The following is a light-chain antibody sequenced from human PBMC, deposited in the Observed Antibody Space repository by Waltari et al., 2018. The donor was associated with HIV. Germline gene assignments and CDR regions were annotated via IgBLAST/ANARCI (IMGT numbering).Light chain of an antibody. J-gene: IGLJ3*02. CDR2: EVS. Sequence: QSALTQPASVYGSPGQPLSISCTGTSSDVGGCNLVSWYQQNPGKAPKLMIYEVSKRPSGVSNRFSGSKSGNTASLTISGLQAEDEADYYCCSYAGSWVFGGGTKLTVL. CDR1: SSDVGGCNL. CDR3: CSYAGSWV. V-gene: IGLV2-23*02.